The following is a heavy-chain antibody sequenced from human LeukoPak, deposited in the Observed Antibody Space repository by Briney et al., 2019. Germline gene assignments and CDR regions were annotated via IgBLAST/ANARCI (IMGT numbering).Heavy chain of an antibody. CDR2: ISDSGDST. CDR1: GFTFSNYA. J-gene: IGHJ1*01. V-gene: IGHV3-23*01. Sequence: GGPLRLPCAASGFTFSNYAMSWVRQAPGGGLEWVSAISDSGDSTYYADSGKGRFTISRDSSKNTLYLQMNSLRAEDSAVYYCVKVGSVALYYGSVSCWGEGNPGTVSS. CDR3: VKVGSVALYYGSVSC. D-gene: IGHD3-10*01.